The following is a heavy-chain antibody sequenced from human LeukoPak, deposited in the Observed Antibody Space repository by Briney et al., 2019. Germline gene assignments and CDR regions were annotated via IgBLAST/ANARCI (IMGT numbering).Heavy chain of an antibody. CDR3: TTKPARRYFDY. D-gene: IGHD1-1*01. CDR1: GFTFSSYA. V-gene: IGHV3-23*01. J-gene: IGHJ4*02. CDR2: ISGSGGNT. Sequence: QPGGSLRLSCAASGFTFSSYAMSWVRQAPGKGLEWVSAISGSGGNTYYGDSVRGRFTISRDNSKNTLYLQMNSLRAEDTAVYCATTKPARRYFDYWGQGTLVTVSS.